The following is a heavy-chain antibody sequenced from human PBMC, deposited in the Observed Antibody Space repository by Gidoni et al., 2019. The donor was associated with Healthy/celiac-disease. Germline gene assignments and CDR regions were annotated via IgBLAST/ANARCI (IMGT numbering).Heavy chain of an antibody. Sequence: QLQLQESGPGLVKPSETLSLTCTVSGGSSSSSSYYWGWIRQPPGKGLECIGSIYYRGSTYYNPSLKSRVTISVDTSKNQFSLKLSSVTTADTAVYYCARRSSSWYVGWFDPWGQGTLVTVSS. J-gene: IGHJ5*02. CDR3: ARRSSSWYVGWFDP. D-gene: IGHD6-13*01. CDR1: GGSSSSSSYY. V-gene: IGHV4-39*01. CDR2: IYYRGST.